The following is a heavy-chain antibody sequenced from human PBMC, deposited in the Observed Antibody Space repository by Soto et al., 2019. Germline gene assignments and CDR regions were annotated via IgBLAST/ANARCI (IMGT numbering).Heavy chain of an antibody. D-gene: IGHD2-8*01. CDR3: ATFYEVDCTTPTCYGDFDY. CDR1: GGTFNRYS. Sequence: QVHLVQAGAEVKKPGSSVKVSCRASGGTFNRYSISWVRQAPGQGLEWMGRIIPMFGITNYAQKFQGRVMITADKSANTAYMEVSDLRSEDTAMYYCATFYEVDCTTPTCYGDFDYWGQGTLVTVSS. CDR2: IIPMFGIT. J-gene: IGHJ4*02. V-gene: IGHV1-69*02.